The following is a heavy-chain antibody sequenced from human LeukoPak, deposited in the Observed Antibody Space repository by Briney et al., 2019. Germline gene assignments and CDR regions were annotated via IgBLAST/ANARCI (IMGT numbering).Heavy chain of an antibody. CDR3: ARDIGYCSSTSCYTWFDP. D-gene: IGHD2-2*02. Sequence: SETLSLTCTVSGGSISSYYWSWIRQPPGKGLEWIGHIYYNGSTNYNPSLKSRVTISVDTSKNQFSLKLSSVTAADTAVYYCARDIGYCSSTSCYTWFDPWGQGTLVTVSS. V-gene: IGHV4-59*01. J-gene: IGHJ5*02. CDR2: IYYNGST. CDR1: GGSISSYY.